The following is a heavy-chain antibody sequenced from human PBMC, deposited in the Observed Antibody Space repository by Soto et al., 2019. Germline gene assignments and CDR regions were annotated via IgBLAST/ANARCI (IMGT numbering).Heavy chain of an antibody. CDR2: ISYDGSLK. CDR1: GFTFSSYG. D-gene: IGHD6-19*01. CDR3: AKTEDSGWFNLDF. Sequence: QVQLVESGGGVVQPGTSLKLSCAASGFTFSSYGIHWVRQAPGKGLEWVAVISYDGSLKYYADPVKGRFTISRDDSKNTLYLQMTSLRTEDTAVYYCAKTEDSGWFNLDFWGQGALVTVSS. V-gene: IGHV3-30*18. J-gene: IGHJ4*02.